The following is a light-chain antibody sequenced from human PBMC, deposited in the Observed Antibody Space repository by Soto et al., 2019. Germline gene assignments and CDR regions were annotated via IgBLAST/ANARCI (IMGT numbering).Light chain of an antibody. CDR1: QSVSRNF. CDR3: QQYNNWPRT. J-gene: IGKJ1*01. V-gene: IGKV3D-20*02. Sequence: EMVLTQSPDTLSLSPGERATLSCRASQSVSRNFLAWYQQKPGQAPRLLMYDTSSRASGIPDRFSGSGSGTDFTLTISRLEPEDFAVYYCQQYNNWPRTFGQGTKVDIK. CDR2: DTS.